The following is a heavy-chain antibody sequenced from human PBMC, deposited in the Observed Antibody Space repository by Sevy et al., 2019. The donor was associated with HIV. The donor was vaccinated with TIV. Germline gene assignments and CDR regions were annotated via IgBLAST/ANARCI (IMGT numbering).Heavy chain of an antibody. J-gene: IGHJ4*02. CDR1: GFTFRTSG. Sequence: GGSLRLSCVTSGFTFRTSGMHWVRQSPGKGLEWVAVISYDEAHKNYADSVKGRFSISKDNSKNTLYLQMSSLSTEDTAVYDSAKDYSAGITMVRGAYRARGDYFDYWGQGTQVTVSS. CDR3: AKDYSAGITMVRGAYRARGDYFDY. D-gene: IGHD3-10*01. V-gene: IGHV3-30*18. CDR2: ISYDEAHK.